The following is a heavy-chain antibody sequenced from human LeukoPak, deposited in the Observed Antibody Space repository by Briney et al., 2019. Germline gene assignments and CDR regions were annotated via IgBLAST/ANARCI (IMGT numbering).Heavy chain of an antibody. D-gene: IGHD3-10*01. V-gene: IGHV1-18*01. Sequence: GSVTVSCKASGYTFINYGISGVRQAPGQGREWMGWITAYNGITNYAQKFQGRVTVTTDRSTSTAYMEVSSLRSDDTAVYYCARDGSHYYGSGSYGMDVWGQGTTVTVSS. CDR3: ARDGSHYYGSGSYGMDV. J-gene: IGHJ6*02. CDR2: ITAYNGIT. CDR1: GYTFINYG.